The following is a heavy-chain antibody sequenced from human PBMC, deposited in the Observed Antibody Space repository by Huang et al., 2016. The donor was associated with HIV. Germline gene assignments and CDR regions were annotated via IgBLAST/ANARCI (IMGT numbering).Heavy chain of an antibody. Sequence: QVQLQQWGAGLLKPSETLSLTCAVYGGSFSGYYWSWIRQPPGKGLEWIGESNDSGSTNYNPSRKSRVTTSVDTSKNQFSLRLRSVTAADTAVYYCARARSGIAAAVYWYFDLWGRGTLVTVSS. J-gene: IGHJ2*01. CDR3: ARARSGIAAAVYWYFDL. CDR2: SNDSGST. V-gene: IGHV4-34*01. D-gene: IGHD6-13*01. CDR1: GGSFSGYY.